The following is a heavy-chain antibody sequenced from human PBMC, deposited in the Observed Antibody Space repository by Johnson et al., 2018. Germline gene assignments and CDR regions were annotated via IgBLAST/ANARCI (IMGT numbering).Heavy chain of an antibody. V-gene: IGHV3-30*18. CDR3: AKDVDSSDYYYYYMDV. CDR2: ISYDGSNK. Sequence: QVQLLESGGGVVQPGRSLRLSCAASGFTFSSYGMHWVRQAPGKGLEWVAVISYDGSNKYYADSVMGRFTISRDNSKNTLDLKMNSLRAEDTAVYYCAKDVDSSDYYYYYMDVWGKGTTVTVSS. J-gene: IGHJ6*03. CDR1: GFTFSSYG. D-gene: IGHD6-19*01.